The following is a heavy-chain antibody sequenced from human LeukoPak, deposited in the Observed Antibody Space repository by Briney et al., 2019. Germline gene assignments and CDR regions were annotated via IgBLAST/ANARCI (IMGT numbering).Heavy chain of an antibody. J-gene: IGHJ4*02. V-gene: IGHV3-48*03. CDR3: ARDPTRRFDL. CDR1: GFTFSSYE. Sequence: GGSLRLSCAASGFTFSSYEMNWVRQAPGKGLEWVSYISSSGSTIYYADSVKGRFTISRDNAKNSLYLQMNSLRGEDTAVYYCARDPTRRFDLWGQGTLVTVSS. CDR2: ISSSGSTI.